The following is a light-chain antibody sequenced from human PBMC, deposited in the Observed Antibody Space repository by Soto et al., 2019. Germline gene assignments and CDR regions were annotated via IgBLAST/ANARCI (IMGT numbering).Light chain of an antibody. CDR1: QNVLSW. Sequence: DIQMTQSPSTLSASVGDTVTITCRASQNVLSWLAWYQQKPGKAPKLLIYKASNLESGVPSRFSGSGSGTEFTLTSSSLQPDDFATYDCQQYNSYVTFGPGTKVDSK. V-gene: IGKV1-5*03. J-gene: IGKJ3*01. CDR3: QQYNSYVT. CDR2: KAS.